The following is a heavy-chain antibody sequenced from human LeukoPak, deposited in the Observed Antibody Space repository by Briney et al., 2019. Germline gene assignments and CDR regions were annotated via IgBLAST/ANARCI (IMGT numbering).Heavy chain of an antibody. J-gene: IGHJ3*02. V-gene: IGHV4-59*01. D-gene: IGHD1-26*01. Sequence: SETLSLTCTVSGGSISDYYWTWIRQSPGTGLEWIGYMDYSGSTAYNPSLKSRVTISIDTSKNQFSLKLSSVTAADTAVYYCARVPALPFGAFDIWGQGTMVTVSS. CDR1: GGSISDYY. CDR3: ARVPALPFGAFDI. CDR2: MDYSGST.